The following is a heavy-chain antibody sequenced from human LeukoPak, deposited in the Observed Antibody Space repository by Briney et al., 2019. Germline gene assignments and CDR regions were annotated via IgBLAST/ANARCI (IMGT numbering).Heavy chain of an antibody. CDR1: GFTFSSYG. CDR3: AAYGSGSYYRFDY. V-gene: IGHV3-30*02. J-gene: IGHJ4*02. Sequence: GGSLRLSCAASGFTFSSYGMHWVRQAPGKGLEWVAFIRYDGSNKYYADSVKGRFTISRDNSKNTLYLQMNSLRAEDTAVYYCAAYGSGSYYRFDYWGQGTLDTVSS. D-gene: IGHD3-10*01. CDR2: IRYDGSNK.